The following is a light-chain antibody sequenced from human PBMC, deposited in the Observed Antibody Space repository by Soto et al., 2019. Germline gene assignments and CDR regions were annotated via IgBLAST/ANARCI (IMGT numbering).Light chain of an antibody. CDR3: QQSYSTPQT. J-gene: IGKJ1*01. CDR1: QSISTS. Sequence: GDRVTITCRASQSISTSLAWYQQRPGKAPKLLIYDASSLESGVPSRFSGSGSGTEFTLTISSLQPEDFATYYCQQSYSTPQTFGQGTKVDIK. V-gene: IGKV1-5*01. CDR2: DAS.